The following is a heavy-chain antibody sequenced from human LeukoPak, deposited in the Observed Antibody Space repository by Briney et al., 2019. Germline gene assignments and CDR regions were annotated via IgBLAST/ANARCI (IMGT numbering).Heavy chain of an antibody. Sequence: GGSLRLSCAASGFTFSDYWMSWVRQAPGKGPEWVANIKQDGSDKYYVDSVKGRFTISRDNSKNTLYLQMNSLRAEDTAVYYCAKDLERHIVVVTASAVDYWGQGTLVTVSS. CDR1: GFTFSDYW. CDR3: AKDLERHIVVVTASAVDY. D-gene: IGHD2-21*02. CDR2: IKQDGSDK. V-gene: IGHV3-7*01. J-gene: IGHJ4*02.